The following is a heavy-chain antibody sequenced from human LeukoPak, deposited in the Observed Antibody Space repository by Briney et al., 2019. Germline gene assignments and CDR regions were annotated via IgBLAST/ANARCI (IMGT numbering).Heavy chain of an antibody. V-gene: IGHV1-2*02. CDR1: GYTFTGYY. CDR3: ARVMDSAVTRYLGFYYYYGMDV. J-gene: IGHJ6*02. D-gene: IGHD4-17*01. Sequence: GASVKVSCKASGYTFTGYYMHWVRQAPGQGLEWMGWINPNSGGTNYAQKFQGRVTMTRDTSISTAYMELSRLRSDDTAVYYCARVMDSAVTRYLGFYYYYGMDVWGQGTTVTVSS. CDR2: INPNSGGT.